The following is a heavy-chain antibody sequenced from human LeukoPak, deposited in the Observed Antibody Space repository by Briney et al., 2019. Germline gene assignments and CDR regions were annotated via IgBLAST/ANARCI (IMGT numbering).Heavy chain of an antibody. CDR1: GGTFSSYA. V-gene: IGHV1-69*13. J-gene: IGHJ6*02. D-gene: IGHD3-22*01. CDR3: ARGPKNYYDSSGTSYYYYGMDV. Sequence: SVKVSCKASGGTFSSYAISWVRQAPGQGLEWMGGIIPIFGTPNYAQKFQGRVTITADESTSTAYMELSSLRSEDTAVYYCARGPKNYYDSSGTSYYYYGMDVWGQGTTVTVSS. CDR2: IIPIFGTP.